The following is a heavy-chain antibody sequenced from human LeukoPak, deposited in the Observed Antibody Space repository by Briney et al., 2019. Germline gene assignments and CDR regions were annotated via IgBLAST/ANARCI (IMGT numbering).Heavy chain of an antibody. CDR3: ARVLDYYGSGTRDFDY. CDR1: GYSISSGYY. CDR2: MYHSGTT. D-gene: IGHD3-10*01. Sequence: SETLSLTCTVSGYSISSGYYWGWIRQPPGKGLEWIGSMYHSGTTSYNPSLKSRVTMSVDTSKNQFSLELSSVTAADTAVYYCARVLDYYGSGTRDFDYWGQGTLVTVPS. V-gene: IGHV4-38-2*02. J-gene: IGHJ4*02.